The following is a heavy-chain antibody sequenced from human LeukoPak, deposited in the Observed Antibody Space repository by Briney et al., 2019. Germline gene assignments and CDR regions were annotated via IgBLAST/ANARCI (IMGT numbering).Heavy chain of an antibody. Sequence: ETLSLTCAVYGGSFTDYYWSWIRQPPGKGLEWIAEIIHNGVANYNPSLKSRVALLLDTSKNQFSLKMTSVTAADTAVYYCARVSGLNNFDYWGQGTLVTVSS. CDR3: ARVSGLNNFDY. CDR1: GGSFTDYY. J-gene: IGHJ4*02. D-gene: IGHD1/OR15-1a*01. CDR2: IIHNGVA. V-gene: IGHV4-34*12.